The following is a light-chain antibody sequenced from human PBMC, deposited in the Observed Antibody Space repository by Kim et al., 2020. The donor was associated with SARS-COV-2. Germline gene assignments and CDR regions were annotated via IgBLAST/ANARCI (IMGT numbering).Light chain of an antibody. V-gene: IGKV4-1*01. J-gene: IGKJ3*01. CDR2: WTS. CDR1: QSVFYSSNNKNY. CDR3: QQYYSTPFT. Sequence: DIVMTQSPDSLAVSLGERATINCKASQSVFYSSNNKNYLAWYQQKAGQPPKLLIYWTSTREFGVPDRFSGSGSGTDFTLTISSLQAEDVAVYYCQQYYSTPFTFGPGTKVDIK.